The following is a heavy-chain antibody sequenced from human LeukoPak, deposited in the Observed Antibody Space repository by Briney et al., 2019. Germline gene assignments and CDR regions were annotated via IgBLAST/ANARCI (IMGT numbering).Heavy chain of an antibody. J-gene: IGHJ4*02. Sequence: GGSLRLSCAASGFNFDDHAMNWVRHAPGKGLEWISGISWNSDTIGYADSVKGRFTISRDNAKKSLYLQMNSLRPEDTAFYYCAKAGGSGSYYKTPFDSWGQGTXX. CDR3: AKAGGSGSYYKTPFDS. CDR1: GFNFDDHA. V-gene: IGHV3-9*01. CDR2: ISWNSDTI. D-gene: IGHD3-10*01.